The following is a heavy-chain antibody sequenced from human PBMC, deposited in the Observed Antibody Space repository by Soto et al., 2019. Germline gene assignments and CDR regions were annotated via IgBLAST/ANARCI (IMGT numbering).Heavy chain of an antibody. V-gene: IGHV4-59*01. J-gene: IGHJ6*02. CDR3: TRHAIIPKLQYGMDV. CDR1: CGSISGYY. Sequence: XETLSVFWTVSCGSISGYYWSWIRQPPGKGLEWIGYIFYRGNTLYNPSLQSRVTISVDTSKNQFFLGLTSVTAADTAVYYCTRHAIIPKLQYGMDVWGQGASVTVSS. CDR2: IFYRGNT. D-gene: IGHD1-1*01.